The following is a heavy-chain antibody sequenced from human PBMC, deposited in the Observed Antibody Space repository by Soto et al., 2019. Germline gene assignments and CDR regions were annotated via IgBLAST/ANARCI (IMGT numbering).Heavy chain of an antibody. V-gene: IGHV3-7*01. Sequence: GGSLRLSCAASGFTFSSYWMSWVRQAPGKGLEWVANIKQDGSEKYYVDSVKGRFTISRDNAKNSLYLQMNSLRAEDTAVYYCARDLVVPAAIGPSHNPHYYYYMDVWGKGTTVTVSS. CDR2: IKQDGSEK. CDR1: GFTFSSYW. CDR3: ARDLVVPAAIGPSHNPHYYYYMDV. J-gene: IGHJ6*03. D-gene: IGHD2-2*01.